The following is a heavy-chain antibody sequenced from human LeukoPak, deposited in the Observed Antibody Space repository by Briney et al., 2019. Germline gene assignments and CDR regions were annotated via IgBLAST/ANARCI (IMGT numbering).Heavy chain of an antibody. CDR3: ARDKGYSSRQGFDY. J-gene: IGHJ4*02. D-gene: IGHD6-13*01. V-gene: IGHV4-59*01. CDR2: IYYSGST. CDR1: GGSISSYY. Sequence: SETLSLTCTVSGGSISSYYWSWIRQPPGKGLEWIGYIYYSGSTNYNPSLKSRVTISVDTSKSQFSLKLSSVTAADTAVYYCARDKGYSSRQGFDYWGQGTLVTVSS.